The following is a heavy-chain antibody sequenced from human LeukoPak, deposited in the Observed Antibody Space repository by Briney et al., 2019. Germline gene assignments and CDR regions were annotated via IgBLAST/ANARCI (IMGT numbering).Heavy chain of an antibody. J-gene: IGHJ6*03. V-gene: IGHV3-30*04. D-gene: IGHD3-3*01. CDR1: GFTFSSYA. CDR2: ISYDGSNK. Sequence: GGSLRLSCAASGFTFSSYAMHWVRQAPGQGLEWVAVISYDGSNKYYADSVKGRFTIFRDNSKNSLYLQMNSLRAEDTAVYYCASPYYDFWSGYLRPYYMDVWGKGTTVTVSS. CDR3: ASPYYDFWSGYLRPYYMDV.